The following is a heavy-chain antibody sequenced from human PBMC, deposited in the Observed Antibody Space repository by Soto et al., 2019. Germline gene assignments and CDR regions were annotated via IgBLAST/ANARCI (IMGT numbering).Heavy chain of an antibody. Sequence: LSLTCSVSSGSISTNSYLWGWIRQPPGKGLEWIGAILYSGDTYYSESLKSRVTMSVDTAKNQFSLKLNSVTAADTAVYYCARQGRNTKIVILRHYATDFWGQGTAVTVSS. D-gene: IGHD3-22*01. J-gene: IGHJ6*02. CDR1: SGSISTNSYL. V-gene: IGHV4-39*01. CDR3: ARQGRNTKIVILRHYATDF. CDR2: ILYSGDT.